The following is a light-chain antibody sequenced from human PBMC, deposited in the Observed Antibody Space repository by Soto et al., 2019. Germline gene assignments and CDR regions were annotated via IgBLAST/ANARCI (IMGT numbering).Light chain of an antibody. J-gene: IGLJ2*01. CDR3: GAWDYSLSAGV. CDR1: TSNIGSHY. CDR2: ENN. V-gene: IGLV1-51*02. Sequence: QSVLTQPPSVSAAPGQTVTISCSGSTSNIGSHYVAWYQQLPGTAPKLLIYENNKRPSGIPDRFSGSKTGTSATLGIAGLQTGDEADYYCGAWDYSLSAGVFGGGTKLTVL.